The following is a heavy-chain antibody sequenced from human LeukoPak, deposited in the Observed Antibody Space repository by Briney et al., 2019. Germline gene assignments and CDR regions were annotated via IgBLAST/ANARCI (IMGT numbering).Heavy chain of an antibody. J-gene: IGHJ4*02. CDR2: ISGSGGST. D-gene: IGHD5-24*01. CDR3: AREMATIPGYFDY. CDR1: GFTFSSYS. V-gene: IGHV3-23*01. Sequence: GGSLRLSCAASGFTFSSYSMNWVRQAPGKGLEWVSAISGSGGSTYYADSVKGRFTISRDNSKNTLYLQMNSLRSEDTAVYYCAREMATIPGYFDYWGQGTLVTVSS.